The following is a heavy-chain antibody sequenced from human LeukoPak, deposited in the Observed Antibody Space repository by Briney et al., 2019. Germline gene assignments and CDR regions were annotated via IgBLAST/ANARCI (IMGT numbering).Heavy chain of an antibody. CDR2: INPNSGGT. D-gene: IGHD2-15*01. CDR1: GYTFTGYY. J-gene: IGHJ3*02. Sequence: ASVKVSCKASGYTFTGYYMHWVRQAPGQGLEWMGWINPNSGGTNYAQKFQGRVTMTRDTSISTAYMELSRLRSDDTAVYYCARIVVVVAATTNDAFDIWGQGTMVTVSS. CDR3: ARIVVVVAATTNDAFDI. V-gene: IGHV1-2*02.